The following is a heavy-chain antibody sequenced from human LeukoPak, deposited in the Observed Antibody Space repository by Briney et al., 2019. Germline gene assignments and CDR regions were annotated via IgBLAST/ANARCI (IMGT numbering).Heavy chain of an antibody. D-gene: IGHD7-27*01. CDR1: GDSVSTNNAA. CDR3: ARDENWAFDY. J-gene: IGHJ4*02. V-gene: IGHV6-1*01. Sequence: SQTLALTCATSGDSVSTNNAAWNWIRQSPSRGLEWLGRTCYRSRWSNDYAVSVKSRLTISPDTSKNQFSLQLNSVTPEDTAVYYCARDENWAFDYWGQGTLVTVSS. CDR2: TCYRSRWSN.